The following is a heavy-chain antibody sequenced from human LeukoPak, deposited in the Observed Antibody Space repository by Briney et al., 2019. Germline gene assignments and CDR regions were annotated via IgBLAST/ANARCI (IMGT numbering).Heavy chain of an antibody. CDR2: IYYSGST. CDR1: GYSISSGYY. V-gene: IGHV4-61*01. J-gene: IGHJ4*02. D-gene: IGHD2-2*01. Sequence: SETLSLTCTVSGYSISSGYYWGWIRQPPGKGLEWIGYIYYSGSTNYNPSLKSRVTISVDTSKNQFSLKLSSVTAADTAVYYCARARTRYCSSTSCYLSLRPFVDYWGQGTLVTVSS. CDR3: ARARTRYCSSTSCYLSLRPFVDY.